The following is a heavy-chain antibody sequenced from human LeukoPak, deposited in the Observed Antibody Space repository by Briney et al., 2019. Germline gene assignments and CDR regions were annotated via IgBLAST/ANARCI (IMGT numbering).Heavy chain of an antibody. J-gene: IGHJ6*03. Sequence: TGGSLRLSCAASGFTFSSYAMTWVRQAPGKGLEWVANIKQDGSEKYYVDSVKGRFTISRDNAKNSVDLQMNSLRAEDTALYYCAKDTWQFAPDYYYYMDVWGKGTTVTVSS. CDR3: AKDTWQFAPDYYYYMDV. D-gene: IGHD2-21*01. CDR2: IKQDGSEK. CDR1: GFTFSSYA. V-gene: IGHV3-7*03.